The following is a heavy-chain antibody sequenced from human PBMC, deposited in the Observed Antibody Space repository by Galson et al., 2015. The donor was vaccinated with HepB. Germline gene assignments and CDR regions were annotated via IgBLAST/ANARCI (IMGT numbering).Heavy chain of an antibody. V-gene: IGHV5-51*03. CDR2: IYPGDSDT. CDR3: ARDLAVAGTPVRYYYYYGMDV. Sequence: QSGAEVKKPGESLKISCKGSGYSFTSYWIGWVRQMPGKGLEWMGIIYPGDSDTRYSPSFQGQVTISADRSISTAYLQWSSLKASDTAMYYCARDLAVAGTPVRYYYYYGMDVWGQGTTVTVSS. CDR1: GYSFTSYW. D-gene: IGHD6-19*01. J-gene: IGHJ6*02.